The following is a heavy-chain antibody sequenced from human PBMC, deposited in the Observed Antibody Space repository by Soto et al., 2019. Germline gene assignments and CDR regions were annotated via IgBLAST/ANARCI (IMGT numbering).Heavy chain of an antibody. CDR1: GFTFSSYS. J-gene: IGHJ4*02. Sequence: GGSLRLSCAASGFTFSSYSMNWVRQAPGKGLEWVSYISSSSSTIYYADSVKGRFTISRDNAKNSLYLQMNSLRAEDTAVYYCARVDRYSSGWYQSSLDYWGQGTLVTVSS. CDR2: ISSSSSTI. CDR3: ARVDRYSSGWYQSSLDY. V-gene: IGHV3-48*01. D-gene: IGHD6-19*01.